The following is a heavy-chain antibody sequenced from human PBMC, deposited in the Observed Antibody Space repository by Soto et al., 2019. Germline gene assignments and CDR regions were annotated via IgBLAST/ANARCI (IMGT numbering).Heavy chain of an antibody. V-gene: IGHV1-46*01. CDR2: INPSGGST. J-gene: IGHJ4*02. CDR1: GYTFTSYY. D-gene: IGHD2-15*01. CDR3: ARVYCSGGSCYGIDY. Sequence: ASVKVSCKASGYTFTSYYMHWVRQAPGQGLEWMGIINPSGGSTSYAQKFQGRVTMTRDTSTSTVYMELSSLRSEDTAVYYCARVYCSGGSCYGIDYWGQGTLDTVSS.